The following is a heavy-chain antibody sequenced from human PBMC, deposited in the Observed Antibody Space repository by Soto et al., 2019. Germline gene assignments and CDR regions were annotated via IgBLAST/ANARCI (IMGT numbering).Heavy chain of an antibody. J-gene: IGHJ6*02. CDR1: GYIFTGYF. Sequence: ASVKVSCKASGYIFTGYFIQWLRQAPGQGLEWMGWINPNTSATNYAQKFQGRVTMTRDTSLGAAYMELTSLRPDDTALYYCARITWGGDQYCGMDVWGQGNTVTGSS. D-gene: IGHD1-26*01. V-gene: IGHV1-2*02. CDR3: ARITWGGDQYCGMDV. CDR2: INPNTSAT.